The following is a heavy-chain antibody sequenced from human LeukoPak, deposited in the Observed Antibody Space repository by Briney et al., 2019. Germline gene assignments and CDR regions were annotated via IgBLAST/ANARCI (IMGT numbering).Heavy chain of an antibody. D-gene: IGHD3-22*01. CDR2: IWYDGSNK. V-gene: IGHV3-33*01. CDR1: GFTFSSYG. CDR3: ARSDYYDSSGYYPY. Sequence: GGSLRLSCAASGFTFSSYGMHWVRQAPGKGLEWVAVIWYDGSNKYYADSVKGRFTISRDNSKNTLYLQMNSLRAEDTAVYYCARSDYYDSSGYYPYWGQGTLVTVSS. J-gene: IGHJ4*02.